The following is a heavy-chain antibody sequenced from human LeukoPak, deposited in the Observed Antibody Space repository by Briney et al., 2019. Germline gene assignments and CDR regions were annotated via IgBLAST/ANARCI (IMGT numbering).Heavy chain of an antibody. V-gene: IGHV1-69*06. CDR3: ARGGIQEYYFDY. D-gene: IGHD3-16*01. CDR1: GATFTSYA. J-gene: IGHJ4*02. Sequence: ASVKVSFKASGATFTSYAISWVRQAPGQGLGLMWRIIPIFGTGNYAQKFQGRVTITADKSTSTAYMELSSLRLEDTAVYYCARGGIQEYYFDYWGQGSLVTVYS. CDR2: IIPIFGTG.